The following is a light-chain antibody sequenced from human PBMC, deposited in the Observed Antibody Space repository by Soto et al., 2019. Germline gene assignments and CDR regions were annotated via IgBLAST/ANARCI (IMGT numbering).Light chain of an antibody. CDR1: RSVSSSY. CDR3: QQYGSSPNT. CDR2: GAS. J-gene: IGKJ2*01. V-gene: IGKV3-20*01. Sequence: EIVLTQSPDTLSLSPGERATLSCRASRSVSSSYLAWYQQKPGQAPRLLIYGASSRATGIPDRFSGSGSGTDFTLTISRLEPEDFAVYYCQQYGSSPNTFGQGTKLEIK.